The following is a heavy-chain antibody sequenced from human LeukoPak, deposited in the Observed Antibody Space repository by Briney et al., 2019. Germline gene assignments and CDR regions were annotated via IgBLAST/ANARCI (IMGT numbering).Heavy chain of an antibody. CDR1: GXXISXFF. J-gene: IGHJ4*02. V-gene: IGHV4-4*07. CDR3: ARXMGIVETRFDY. Sequence: PSETLSLTCSVSGXXISXFFXXWXXXXAXXXLEWIGRIFDTGKTDYTGKTXXNPSLKSRVTMSXDPSKNQFSLKVTSVTAADTAVYXXARXMGIVETRFDYWGQGTLVTVSS. CDR2: IFDTGKT. D-gene: IGHD2-15*01.